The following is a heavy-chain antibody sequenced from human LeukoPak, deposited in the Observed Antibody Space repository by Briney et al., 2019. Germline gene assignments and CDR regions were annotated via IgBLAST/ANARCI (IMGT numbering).Heavy chain of an antibody. CDR1: GDSVSSNSAA. D-gene: IGHD4-23*01. CDR2: TYYRSKWYN. Sequence: SQTLSLTCAISGDSVSSNSAAWNWIRQSPSRGLEWLGRTYYRSKWYNDYAVSVKSRITINPDTSKTQFSLQLNSVTPEDTAVYYCARDQDPDYGGKYNYGMDVWGQGTTVTVSS. CDR3: ARDQDPDYGGKYNYGMDV. J-gene: IGHJ6*02. V-gene: IGHV6-1*01.